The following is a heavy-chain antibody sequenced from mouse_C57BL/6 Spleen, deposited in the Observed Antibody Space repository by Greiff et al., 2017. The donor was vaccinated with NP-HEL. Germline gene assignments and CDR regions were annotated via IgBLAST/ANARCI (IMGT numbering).Heavy chain of an antibody. Sequence: VQLQQSGAELVKPGASVKISCKASGYAFSSYWMNWVKQRPGQGLEWIGYINPSSGYTKYNQKFKDKATLTADKSSSTAYMQLSSLTSEDSAVYYCARRVDAMDYWGQGTSVTVSS. CDR2: INPSSGYT. CDR1: GYAFSSYW. CDR3: ARRVDAMDY. J-gene: IGHJ4*01. V-gene: IGHV1S26*01.